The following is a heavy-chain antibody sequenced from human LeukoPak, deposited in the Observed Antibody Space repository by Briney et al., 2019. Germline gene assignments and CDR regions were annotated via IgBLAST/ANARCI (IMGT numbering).Heavy chain of an antibody. CDR3: ARDLGYSSGPNY. D-gene: IGHD6-19*01. V-gene: IGHV3-23*01. CDR1: GFTFSSYG. Sequence: TGGSLRLSCAASGFTFSSYGMSWVRQAPGKGLEWVSAISGSGGSTYHADSVKGRFTISRDNAKNSLYLQMNSLRAEDTAVYYCARDLGYSSGPNYWGQGTRVTVSS. CDR2: ISGSGGST. J-gene: IGHJ4*02.